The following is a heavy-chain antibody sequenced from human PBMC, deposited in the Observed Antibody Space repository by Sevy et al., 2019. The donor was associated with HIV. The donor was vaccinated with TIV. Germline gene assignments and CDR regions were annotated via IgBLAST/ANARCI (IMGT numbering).Heavy chain of an antibody. CDR1: GYIFTSYV. CDR3: AREEGIASGGSFDY. D-gene: IGHD6-13*01. J-gene: IGHJ4*02. V-gene: IGHV1-18*01. CDR2: ISADNDNT. Sequence: ASVKVSCKASGYIFTSYVINWVRQATGQGLEWMGWISADNDNTNYAQKLQGRVNMTTEASTSTAYMELRSLGSDDTAVYYCAREEGIASGGSFDYWGQGTLVTVSS.